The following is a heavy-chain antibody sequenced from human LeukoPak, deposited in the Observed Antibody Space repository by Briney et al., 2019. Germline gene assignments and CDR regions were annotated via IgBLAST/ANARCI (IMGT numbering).Heavy chain of an antibody. CDR3: ARPNWNGGYFDY. CDR2: IYYSGST. Sequence: PSETLSLTCTVPGGSISSSSYYWGWIRQPPGKGLEWIGSIYYSGSTYYNPSLKSRVTISVDTSKNQFSLKLSSVTAADTAVYYCARPNWNGGYFDYWGQGTLVTVSS. V-gene: IGHV4-39*01. D-gene: IGHD1-1*01. CDR1: GGSISSSSYY. J-gene: IGHJ4*02.